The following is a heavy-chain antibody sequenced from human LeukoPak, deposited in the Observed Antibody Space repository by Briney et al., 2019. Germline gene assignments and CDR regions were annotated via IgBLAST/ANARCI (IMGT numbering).Heavy chain of an antibody. J-gene: IGHJ5*02. D-gene: IGHD2-2*01. CDR3: ARGGVVVVPAATPNWFDP. Sequence: ASVKVSCKASGYTFTGYYMHWVRQAPGQGLEWMGWINPNCGGTNYAQKFQGRVTMTRDTSISTAYMELSRLRSDDTAVYYCARGGVVVVPAATPNWFDPWGQGTLVTVSS. CDR1: GYTFTGYY. V-gene: IGHV1-2*02. CDR2: INPNCGGT.